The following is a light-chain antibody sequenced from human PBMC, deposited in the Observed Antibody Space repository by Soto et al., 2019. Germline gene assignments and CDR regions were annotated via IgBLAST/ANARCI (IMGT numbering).Light chain of an antibody. CDR1: QGISNH. CDR2: AAS. CDR3: QKYNSAPLGT. J-gene: IGKJ1*01. V-gene: IGKV1-27*01. Sequence: DIQMTHSPSSLSASVRDRVTITCRASQGISNHLAWDQQKPGKVPKLLIYAASTLQSGVPSRFSGSGSGTDFTLTISRLQPEYSATYYCQKYNSAPLGTFGQGTKVEVK.